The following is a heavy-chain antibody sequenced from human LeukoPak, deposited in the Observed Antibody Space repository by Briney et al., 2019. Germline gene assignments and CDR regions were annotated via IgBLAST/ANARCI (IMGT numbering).Heavy chain of an antibody. J-gene: IGHJ6*02. CDR1: GASISSSDSY. Sequence: SETLSLTCTVSGASISSSDSYWSWIRQPPGKGLEWIGSIYRRGSTSYNPSLKSRVTVSEDMSKNQFSLKLNSVTAADTAVYYCAVSRSSSWGYYYYGMDVWGQGTTVTVSS. D-gene: IGHD6-13*01. CDR3: AVSRSSSWGYYYYGMDV. V-gene: IGHV4-39*01. CDR2: IYRRGST.